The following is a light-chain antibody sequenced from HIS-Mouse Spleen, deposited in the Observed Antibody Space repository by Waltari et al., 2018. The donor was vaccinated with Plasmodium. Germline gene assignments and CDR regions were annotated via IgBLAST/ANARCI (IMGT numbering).Light chain of an antibody. J-gene: IGLJ3*02. CDR1: SIDVGGYNV. Sequence: QSALTQPVSVSGSPGQSITISCTGTSIDVGGYNVVSWYQQHPGKTPKHMIYEGSKRPSGVSNRFSGSKSGNTASLTISGLQAEDEADYYCCSYAGSSTWVFGGGTKLTVL. CDR2: EGS. V-gene: IGLV2-23*01. CDR3: CSYAGSSTWV.